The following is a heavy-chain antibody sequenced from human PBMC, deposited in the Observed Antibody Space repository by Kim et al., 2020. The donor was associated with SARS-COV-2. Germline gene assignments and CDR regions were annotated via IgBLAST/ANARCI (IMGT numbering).Heavy chain of an antibody. D-gene: IGHD5-18*01. Sequence: SETLSLTCIVSGGSISTSSYFWGWIRQPPGKGLEWFGSYYYSGNTYYSPFLKRRVTVSVDTNKYQFSLKLNFVTAADTAVYCCVGFSIHLLTSDSSDIWG. V-gene: IGHV4-39*07. CDR3: VGFSIHLLTSDSSDI. J-gene: IGHJ3*02. CDR2: YYYSGNT. CDR1: GGSISTSSYF.